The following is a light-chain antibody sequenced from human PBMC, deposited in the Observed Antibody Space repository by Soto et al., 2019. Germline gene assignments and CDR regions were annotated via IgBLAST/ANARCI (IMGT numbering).Light chain of an antibody. J-gene: IGLJ1*01. CDR3: CSSAPGRTVV. Sequence: QSALTQPPSASGSPGQSVTISCTGTSSDVGGYDYVSWYQQRPGKAPKLLIHEVTKRPSWVPDRFSGSEPGNTASLTISGLQAEDEADYFCCSSAPGRTVVFGTGTKLTVL. CDR2: EVT. V-gene: IGLV2-8*01. CDR1: SSDVGGYDY.